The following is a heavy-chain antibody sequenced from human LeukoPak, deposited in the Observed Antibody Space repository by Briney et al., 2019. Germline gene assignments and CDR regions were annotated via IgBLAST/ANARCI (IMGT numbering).Heavy chain of an antibody. CDR2: ISAYNGNT. CDR1: GYTFTSYG. CDR3: ATSTVTYWFDP. D-gene: IGHD4-17*01. V-gene: IGHV1-18*01. J-gene: IGHJ5*02. Sequence: ASVKVSCKASGYTFTSYGISWVRQAPGQGLEWMGWISAYNGNTNYAQKLQGRVTMTTDTSTSTAYMELRSLRSDDTAVYCCATSTVTYWFDPWGQGTLVTVSS.